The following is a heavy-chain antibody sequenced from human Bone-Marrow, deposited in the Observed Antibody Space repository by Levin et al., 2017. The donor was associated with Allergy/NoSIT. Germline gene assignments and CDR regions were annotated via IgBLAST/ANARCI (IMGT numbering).Heavy chain of an antibody. CDR2: VLPPSATL. CDR1: GGNFNTYA. V-gene: IGHV1-69*13. J-gene: IGHJ4*02. D-gene: IGHD3-22*01. CDR3: AGRNYYDSSGSLAAGDYFFDS. Sequence: ASVKVSCKASGGNFNTYALSWVRQAPGQGLEWMGGVLPPSATLDNGQKFQGRVAITADESSTTLYMVLSSLRSEDTALYYCAGRNYYDSSGSLAAGDYFFDSWGQGTLVSVSS.